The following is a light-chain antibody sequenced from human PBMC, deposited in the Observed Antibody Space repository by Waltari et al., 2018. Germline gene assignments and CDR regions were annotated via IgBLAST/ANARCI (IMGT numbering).Light chain of an antibody. V-gene: IGLV3-21*04. CDR3: QVWDANNEPGV. J-gene: IGLJ1*01. Sequence: SYVLTQPPSLSVAPGMTASITCGGDNIGRNSVHWYQRKPGQAPVLVISYDNARPSGIPERFSGSNSGDTATLTISRVEAGDEGDYYCQVWDANNEPGVFGTGTEVTVL. CDR2: YDN. CDR1: NIGRNS.